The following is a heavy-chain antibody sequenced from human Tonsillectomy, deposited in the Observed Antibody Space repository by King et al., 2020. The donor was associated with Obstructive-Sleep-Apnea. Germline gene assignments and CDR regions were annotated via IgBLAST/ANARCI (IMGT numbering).Heavy chain of an antibody. D-gene: IGHD3-3*01. CDR3: ARGASEGFLEWLSLGYFDY. CDR1: GCTFTSYG. J-gene: IGHJ4*02. CDR2: SSAYNGNT. V-gene: IGHV1-18*04. Sequence: QLVQSGAEVKKPGASVKVSCKASGCTFTSYGITLGRQAPVQGLEWMGWSSAYNGNTNDTQKRQCRVTMSTDTSTSTAYMELRGLRSDDTAVYYCARGASEGFLEWLSLGYFDYWGQGTLVTVSS.